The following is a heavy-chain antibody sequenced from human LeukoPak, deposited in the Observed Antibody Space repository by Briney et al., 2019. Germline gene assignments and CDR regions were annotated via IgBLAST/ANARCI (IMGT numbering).Heavy chain of an antibody. Sequence: GGSLRLSCAASGFTFSSYWMHWVRQAPGKGLVWVSRINSDGSRTDYADSVKGRFAISRDNAKNTLYLQMNSLRAEDTAVYYCARAGYYRFDYWGQGTLVTVSS. V-gene: IGHV3-74*01. CDR2: INSDGSRT. D-gene: IGHD1-26*01. CDR3: ARAGYYRFDY. CDR1: GFTFSSYW. J-gene: IGHJ4*02.